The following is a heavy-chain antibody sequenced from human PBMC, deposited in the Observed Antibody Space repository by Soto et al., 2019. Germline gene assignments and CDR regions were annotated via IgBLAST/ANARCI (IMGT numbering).Heavy chain of an antibody. J-gene: IGHJ4*02. V-gene: IGHV4-30-2*01. D-gene: IGHD5-18*01. CDR1: DGYRIGGGYC. Sequence: LSLTWGVADGYRIGGGYCWRWIQQPPGKGLEGIGYIYHSGSTYYNPSLKSRVTISVDRSKNQFSLKLSSVTAADTAVYYCARVRGGYSYGSYFAYWGQGTPVPVSS. CDR3: ARVRGGYSYGSYFAY. CDR2: IYHSGST.